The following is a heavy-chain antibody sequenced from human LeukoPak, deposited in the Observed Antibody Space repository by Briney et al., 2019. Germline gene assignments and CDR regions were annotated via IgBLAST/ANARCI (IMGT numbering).Heavy chain of an antibody. CDR3: AKDAADSRPDY. D-gene: IGHD6-25*01. J-gene: IGHJ4*02. CDR2: IWYDGSND. V-gene: IGHV3-33*06. CDR1: GFIFSNYG. Sequence: PGRSLRLSCTASGFIFSNYGMHWVRQAPGKGLEWGALIWYDGSNDQYAESVKGRFTISRDNSKNTLYLQMNSLRIEDTAVYYCAKDAADSRPDYWGQGTLVTVSS.